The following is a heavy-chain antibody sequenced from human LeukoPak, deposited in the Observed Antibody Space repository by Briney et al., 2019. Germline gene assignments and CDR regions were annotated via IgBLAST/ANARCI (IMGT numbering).Heavy chain of an antibody. CDR3: ARDSLDYGMDV. CDR1: GGSISSYY. Sequence: SETLSLTCTVSGGSISSYYWSWIRQPPGKGLEWIEYIYYSGSTNYNPSLKSRVTISVDTSKNQFSLKLSSVTAADTAVYYCARDSLDYGMDVWGQGTTVTVSS. V-gene: IGHV4-59*01. CDR2: IYYSGST. J-gene: IGHJ6*02.